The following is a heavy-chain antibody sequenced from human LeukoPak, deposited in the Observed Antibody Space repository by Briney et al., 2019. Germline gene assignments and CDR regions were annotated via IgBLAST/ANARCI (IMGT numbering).Heavy chain of an antibody. CDR3: ARDFLSGVAGPVDY. CDR2: ISGSSSTI. D-gene: IGHD6-19*01. V-gene: IGHV3-48*04. CDR1: GFTLSTYS. Sequence: GGSLRLSCAASGFTLSTYSMNWVRQAPGKGLEWVSYISGSSSTIYYADSVKGRFTISRDNAKNSLYLQMNSLRAEDTAVYYCARDFLSGVAGPVDYWGQGTLVTVSS. J-gene: IGHJ4*02.